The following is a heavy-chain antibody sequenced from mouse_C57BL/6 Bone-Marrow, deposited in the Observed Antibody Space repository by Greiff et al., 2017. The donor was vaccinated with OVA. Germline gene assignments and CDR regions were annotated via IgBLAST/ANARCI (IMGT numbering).Heavy chain of an antibody. J-gene: IGHJ3*01. CDR3: ARQGGRGFAY. CDR1: GFTFSSYG. Sequence: EVQLQQSGGDLVKPGGSLKLSCAASGFTFSSYGMSWVRQTPDQRLEWVATISSGGSYTYYPDSVKGRFTISRDNAKNTLYLQMSSRKSEDTAMYYCARQGGRGFAYWGQGTLVTVSA. D-gene: IGHD3-3*01. CDR2: ISSGGSYT. V-gene: IGHV5-6*01.